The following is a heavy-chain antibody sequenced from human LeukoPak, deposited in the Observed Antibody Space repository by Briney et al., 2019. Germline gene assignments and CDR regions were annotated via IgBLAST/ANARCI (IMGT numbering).Heavy chain of an antibody. CDR3: ARQDDFWSGYQNAFDI. J-gene: IGHJ3*02. D-gene: IGHD3-3*01. CDR1: GYSFTTYW. Sequence: GESLKISCKGSGYSFTTYWIGWVRQMPGKGLEWMGVIYPGDSDTRYSPSFQGQVTISADKSIRTAYLQWSSLRASDTAMYYCARQDDFWSGYQNAFDIWGQGQWSPSLQ. V-gene: IGHV5-51*01. CDR2: IYPGDSDT.